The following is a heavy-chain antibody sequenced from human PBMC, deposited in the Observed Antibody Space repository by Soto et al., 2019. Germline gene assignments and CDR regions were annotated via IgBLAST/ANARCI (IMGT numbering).Heavy chain of an antibody. V-gene: IGHV3-23*01. CDR3: ARNSGYDHQYYYYMDA. CDR1: GFTFSSYA. D-gene: IGHD5-12*01. J-gene: IGHJ6*03. Sequence: PGGSLRLSCAASGFTFSSYAMSWVRQAPGKGLEWVSAIGGSGGSTYYADSMKGRFTISRDNAKNSLFLQMNSLRAEDTAVYYCARNSGYDHQYYYYMDAWGKGTTVTVSS. CDR2: IGGSGGST.